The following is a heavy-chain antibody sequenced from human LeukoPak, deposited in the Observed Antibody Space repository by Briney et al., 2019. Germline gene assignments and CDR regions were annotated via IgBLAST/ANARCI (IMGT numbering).Heavy chain of an antibody. Sequence: GGSLRLSCEASGFTFSSYAMHWVRQAPGKGLEWVAVISYDGSNKYYADSVKGRFTISRDNSKNTLYLQMNSLRAEDTAVYYCVKDRYLGDYWGQGTLVTVSS. CDR3: VKDRYLGDY. CDR1: GFTFSSYA. CDR2: ISYDGSNK. V-gene: IGHV3-30-3*01. J-gene: IGHJ4*02. D-gene: IGHD3-16*02.